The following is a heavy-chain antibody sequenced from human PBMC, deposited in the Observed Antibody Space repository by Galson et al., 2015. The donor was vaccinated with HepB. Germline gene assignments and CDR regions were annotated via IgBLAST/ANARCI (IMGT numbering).Heavy chain of an antibody. CDR1: GGTFSSYT. Sequence: SVKVSCKASGGTFSSYTISWVRQAPGQGLEWMGRIIPILGIANYAQKFQGRVTITADKSTSTAYMELSSLRSEDTAVYYCARDGSILEWSYYYYGMDVWGQGTTVTVSS. CDR2: IIPILGIA. J-gene: IGHJ6*02. V-gene: IGHV1-69*04. D-gene: IGHD3-3*01. CDR3: ARDGSILEWSYYYYGMDV.